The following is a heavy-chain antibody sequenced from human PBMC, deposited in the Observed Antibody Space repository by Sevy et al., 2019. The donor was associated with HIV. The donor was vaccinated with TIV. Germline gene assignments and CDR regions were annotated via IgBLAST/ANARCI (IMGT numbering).Heavy chain of an antibody. J-gene: IGHJ6*02. CDR1: GFTFSGYA. D-gene: IGHD2-2*01. V-gene: IGHV3-23*01. CDR3: AKTINSGGGVVPAANYYYYGMDV. CDR2: ISGKGGST. Sequence: GSLRLSCAASGFTFSGYAMSWVRQAPGKGLEWVSAISGKGGSTHYADSVEGRFTISRDNSKNTLYLQMNSLRAEDTAVYYCAKTINSGGGVVPAANYYYYGMDVWGQGTTVTVSS.